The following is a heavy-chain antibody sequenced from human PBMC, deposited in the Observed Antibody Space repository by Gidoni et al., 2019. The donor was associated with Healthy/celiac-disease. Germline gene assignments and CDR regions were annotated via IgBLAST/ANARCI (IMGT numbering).Heavy chain of an antibody. V-gene: IGHV3-7*01. CDR3: ARDLVVPAAKDY. CDR1: GFPFSSFW. J-gene: IGHJ4*02. CDR2: IKQDGSEK. D-gene: IGHD2-2*01. Sequence: EVQLVEPGGGLVRPGGSLSLSCAASGFPFSSFWMSWVRQAPGKGLEWVANIKQDGSEKYYVDSVKGRFTISRDNAKNSLYLQMNSLRAEDTAVYYCARDLVVPAAKDYWGQGTLVTVSS.